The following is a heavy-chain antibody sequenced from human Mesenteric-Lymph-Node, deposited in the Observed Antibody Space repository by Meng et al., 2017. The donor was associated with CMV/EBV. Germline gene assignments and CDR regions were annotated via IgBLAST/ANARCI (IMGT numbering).Heavy chain of an antibody. V-gene: IGHV4-59*01. CDR3: ARGAYDSSGYYYFDY. CDR1: GGSISSYY. Sequence: GSLRLSCTVSGGSISSYYWSWIRQPPGKGLEWIGYIYYSGSTNYNPSLKSRVTISVDTSKNQFSLKLSSVTAADTAVYYCARGAYDSSGYYYFDYWGQGTLVTVSS. D-gene: IGHD3-22*01. J-gene: IGHJ4*02. CDR2: IYYSGST.